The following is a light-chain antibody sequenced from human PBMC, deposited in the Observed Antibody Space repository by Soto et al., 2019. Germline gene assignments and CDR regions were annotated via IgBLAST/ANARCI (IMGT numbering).Light chain of an antibody. CDR3: KKYNSAPWT. V-gene: IGKV3-20*01. Sequence: EVILTQSPDTLSLSPGERATLSCRASQTVSSNYLAWCQQRPGQAPRLLIYGASSRATGIPDRFSGSGSGTDFTLTISSLQPVDVATYYCKKYNSAPWTFGQGTKVDIK. CDR1: QTVSSNY. CDR2: GAS. J-gene: IGKJ1*01.